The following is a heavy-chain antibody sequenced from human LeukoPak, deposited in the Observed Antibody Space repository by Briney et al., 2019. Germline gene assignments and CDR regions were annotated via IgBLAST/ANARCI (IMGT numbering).Heavy chain of an antibody. CDR1: GFTFSYYW. CDR2: IDSDGSST. V-gene: IGHV3-74*01. J-gene: IGHJ6*03. D-gene: IGHD4-17*01. Sequence: GGSLRLSCAASGFTFSYYWMHWVRQGPGKGLVWVSRIDSDGSSTNYADSVKGRFTISRDNAKNTLYLQMNSLRAEDTAVYYCARGESYDYYYYYYMDVWGKGTTVTISS. CDR3: ARGESYDYYYYYYMDV.